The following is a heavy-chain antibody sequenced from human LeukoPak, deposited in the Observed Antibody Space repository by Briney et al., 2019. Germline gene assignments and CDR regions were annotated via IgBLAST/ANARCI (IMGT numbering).Heavy chain of an antibody. CDR2: IKSKTDAGTI. Sequence: GGSLRLSCAASGFTFSNAWMSWVRQAPGKGLEWVGHIKSKTDAGTIDYAAPVKGRFIISRDDSKNTLYLQMNSQKSEDTAVYYCTTGGATTCYYWGQGALVTVSS. CDR1: GFTFSNAW. D-gene: IGHD1-1*01. V-gene: IGHV3-15*01. CDR3: TTGGATTCYY. J-gene: IGHJ4*02.